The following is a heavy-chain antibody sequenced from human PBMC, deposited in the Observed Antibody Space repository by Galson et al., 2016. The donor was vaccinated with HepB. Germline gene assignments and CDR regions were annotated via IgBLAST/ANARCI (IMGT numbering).Heavy chain of an antibody. CDR2: IHPSGTT. Sequence: TLSLTCTVSDGSITSGADSWTWIRQCSGKGLEWIGCIHPSGTTYYNPSLQSRVVMSKDTPKNQLSLRLSSVTAADTAVYYCARGTDHAKTHYWGQGTLVTVSS. D-gene: IGHD2-8*02. CDR3: ARGTDHAKTHY. CDR1: DGSITSGADS. V-gene: IGHV4-31*03. J-gene: IGHJ4*02.